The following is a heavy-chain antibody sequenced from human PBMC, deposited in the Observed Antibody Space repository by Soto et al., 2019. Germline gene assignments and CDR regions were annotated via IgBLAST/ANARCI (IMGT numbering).Heavy chain of an antibody. CDR1: GFTFSTYP. CDR2: ISHDESNK. J-gene: IGHJ4*02. CDR3: ARWNVQYDSYGYF. D-gene: IGHD5-18*01. Sequence: ESGGGVVQPGRSLRLSCAASGFTFSTYPMHWVRQAPGKGLEWVALISHDESNKYYADSVKGRFTISRDNSKNTLYLQMNSLRVEDTAVYYCARWNVQYDSYGYFWGQGTLVTVSS. V-gene: IGHV3-30-3*01.